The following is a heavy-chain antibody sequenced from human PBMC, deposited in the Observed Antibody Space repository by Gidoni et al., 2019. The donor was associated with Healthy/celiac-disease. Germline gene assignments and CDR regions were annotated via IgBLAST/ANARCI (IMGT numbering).Heavy chain of an antibody. D-gene: IGHD2-15*01. CDR3: ARDPGYCSGGSCYSGNYYYGMDV. Sequence: QVQLVESGGGVVQPGRSLRLSCAASGFTFSSYAMHWVRPAPGKGLAWVAVISYDGSNKYYADSVKGRFTISRDNSKNTLYLQMNSLRAEDTAVYYCARDPGYCSGGSCYSGNYYYGMDVWGQGTTVTVSS. CDR2: ISYDGSNK. J-gene: IGHJ6*02. CDR1: GFTFSSYA. V-gene: IGHV3-30-3*01.